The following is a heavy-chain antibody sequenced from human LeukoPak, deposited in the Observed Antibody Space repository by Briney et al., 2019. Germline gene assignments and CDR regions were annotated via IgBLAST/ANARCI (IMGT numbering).Heavy chain of an antibody. CDR1: GYTFTSYG. CDR2: INAYNGNT. Sequence: ASVKVSCKASGYTFTSYGISWVRQAPGQGLAWMGWINAYNGNTNYAQKLQGRVTMTTDTSTSAAYMELRSLRSDDTAVYYCARRLIAAPSRFDYWGQGTLVTVSS. CDR3: ARRLIAAPSRFDY. D-gene: IGHD6-6*01. J-gene: IGHJ4*02. V-gene: IGHV1-18*01.